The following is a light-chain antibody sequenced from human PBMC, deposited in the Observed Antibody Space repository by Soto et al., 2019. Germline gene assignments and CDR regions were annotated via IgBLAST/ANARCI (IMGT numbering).Light chain of an antibody. CDR2: GAS. CDR3: QQYGSSGT. J-gene: IGKJ1*01. Sequence: DIVLTQSPGTLSLSPGESATLSCRASQSVSNNYLAWYQQKPGQAPXLLIYGASNRATGIPDRFSGSGSGTDFTLTISRLEPEDFAVDYCQQYGSSGTFGQGTKVDIK. CDR1: QSVSNNY. V-gene: IGKV3-20*01.